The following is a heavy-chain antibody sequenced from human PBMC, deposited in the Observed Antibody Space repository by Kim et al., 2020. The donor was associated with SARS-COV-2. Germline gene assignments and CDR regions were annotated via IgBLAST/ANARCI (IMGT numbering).Heavy chain of an antibody. CDR1: GGSINSTSHY. CDR2: MFYSGST. CDR3: ATGVLWFDP. J-gene: IGHJ5*02. D-gene: IGHD3-10*01. V-gene: IGHV4-39*01. Sequence: SETLSLTCTVSGGSINSTSHYWGWIRQPPGKGLEWIGNMFYSGSTYYNPSLKSRVTISVDTSKNQFSLKLSSVTAADTAVYYCATGVLWFDPWGQGTLVTVSS.